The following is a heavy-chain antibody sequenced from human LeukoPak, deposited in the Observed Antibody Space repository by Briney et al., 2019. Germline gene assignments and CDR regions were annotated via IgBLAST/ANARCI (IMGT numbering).Heavy chain of an antibody. V-gene: IGHV4-59*01. CDR1: GGSISSYY. CDR3: ARESGSYGNNWFDP. D-gene: IGHD1-26*01. CDR2: IYYSGST. J-gene: IGHJ5*02. Sequence: SETLSLTCTVSGGSISSYYWSWVRQPPGKGLEWSGYIYYSGSTNYNPSRKSRVTLSVDMTTNQFSLKLSSVTAAGTAVYYCARESGSYGNNWFDPWGQGTLVTVSS.